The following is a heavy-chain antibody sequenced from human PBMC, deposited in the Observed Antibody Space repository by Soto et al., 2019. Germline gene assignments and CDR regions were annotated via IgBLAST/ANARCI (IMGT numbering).Heavy chain of an antibody. CDR1: GGSISSSSYY. Sequence: SETLSLTCTVSGGSISSSSYYWGWIRQPPGKGLEWIGSIYYSGSTYYNPSLKSRVTISVDTSKNQFSLKLSSVTAADTAVYYCARRLWYSSSWYPNLYSYYYGMDVWGQGTTVT. CDR2: IYYSGST. CDR3: ARRLWYSSSWYPNLYSYYYGMDV. J-gene: IGHJ6*02. V-gene: IGHV4-39*01. D-gene: IGHD6-13*01.